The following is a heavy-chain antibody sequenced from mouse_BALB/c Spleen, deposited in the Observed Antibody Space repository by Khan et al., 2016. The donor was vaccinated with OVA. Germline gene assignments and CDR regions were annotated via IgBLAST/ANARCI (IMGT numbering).Heavy chain of an antibody. V-gene: IGHV5-9-3*01. CDR3: ARHNYGPFAY. Sequence: EVELVESGGDLVKPGGSLKLSCSASGFTFSTYAMSWVRQTPEKRLEWVATINSGGDYIYYPDSVKGRFTISRDNAKNTLALQMSSLRSKDTAMFYCARHNYGPFAYWGQGTLVSVSA. D-gene: IGHD1-1*01. J-gene: IGHJ3*01. CDR1: GFTFSTYA. CDR2: INSGGDYI.